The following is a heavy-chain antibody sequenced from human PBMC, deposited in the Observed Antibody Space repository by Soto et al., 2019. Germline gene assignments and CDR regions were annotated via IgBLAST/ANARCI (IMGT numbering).Heavy chain of an antibody. Sequence: QVQLVESGGGVVQPGRSLRLSCAASGFTFSSYAMHWVRQAPGKGLEWVAVISYDGSNKYYADSVKGRFTISRDNSKNTLYLQMNSLRAEDTAVYYSARDFEESSGYCSGGSCGGVFAYWGQGTLVTVSS. CDR2: ISYDGSNK. CDR3: ARDFEESSGYCSGGSCGGVFAY. CDR1: GFTFSSYA. V-gene: IGHV3-30-3*01. J-gene: IGHJ4*02. D-gene: IGHD2-15*01.